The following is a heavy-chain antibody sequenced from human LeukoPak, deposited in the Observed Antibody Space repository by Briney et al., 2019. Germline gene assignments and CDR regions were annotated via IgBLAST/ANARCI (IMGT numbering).Heavy chain of an antibody. J-gene: IGHJ6*03. V-gene: IGHV4-59*01. CDR3: ARGVIAVAGTDYYYYMDV. D-gene: IGHD6-19*01. CDR2: IYYSGST. CDR1: GGSISSYY. Sequence: PSETLSLTCTVSGGSISSYYWSWIRQPPGKGLEWIGYIYYSGSTNYNPSLKSRVTISVDTSKNQFSLKLSSVTAADTAVYYCARGVIAVAGTDYYYYMDVWGKGTTVTVSS.